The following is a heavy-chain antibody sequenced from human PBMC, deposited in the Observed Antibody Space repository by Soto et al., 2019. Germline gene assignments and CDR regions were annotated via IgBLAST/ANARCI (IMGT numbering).Heavy chain of an antibody. CDR2: ISAYNGNT. V-gene: IGHV1-18*04. J-gene: IGHJ6*02. CDR3: ARDSATNPAAILRYYYYGMDV. CDR1: GYTFTSYG. Sequence: ASVKVSCKASGYTFTSYGISWVRQAPGQGLEWMGWISAYNGNTNYAQKLQGRVTMTTDTSTSTAYMELRSLRSDDTAVYYCARDSATNPAAILRYYYYGMDVWGQGTTVTVSS. D-gene: IGHD2-2*01.